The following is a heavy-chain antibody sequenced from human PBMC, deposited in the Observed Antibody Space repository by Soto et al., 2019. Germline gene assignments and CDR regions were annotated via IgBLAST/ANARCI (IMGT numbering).Heavy chain of an antibody. J-gene: IGHJ5*02. D-gene: IGHD3-10*01. CDR1: GYTFTSHS. Sequence: QVQLVQSGAEVKKPGASVKVSRKASGYTFTSHSIIWVRRAPGEGLEWVGWISAYNGYTNSAENFQGRVTMTTDASTNTAYMELRSLRSDDTAVYYCARVRYYYGSGSYVFDPWGQGTLVTVSS. V-gene: IGHV1-18*04. CDR3: ARVRYYYGSGSYVFDP. CDR2: ISAYNGYT.